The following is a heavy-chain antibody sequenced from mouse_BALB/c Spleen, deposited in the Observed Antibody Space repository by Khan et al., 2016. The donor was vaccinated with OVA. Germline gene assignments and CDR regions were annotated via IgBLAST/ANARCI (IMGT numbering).Heavy chain of an antibody. V-gene: IGHV2-6-4*01. CDR3: DRAYYRYDGYYAMDY. Sequence: QVQLKESGPGLVAPSQSLSITCTVSGFSLSRYNIHWVRRPPGKGLEWLGMIWGGGGTDYNSTLKSRLSISKDNSKSQVFLKMNSLQTDDTAMYYCDRAYYRYDGYYAMDYWGQGTSVTVSS. J-gene: IGHJ4*01. D-gene: IGHD2-14*01. CDR1: GFSLSRYN. CDR2: IWGGGGT.